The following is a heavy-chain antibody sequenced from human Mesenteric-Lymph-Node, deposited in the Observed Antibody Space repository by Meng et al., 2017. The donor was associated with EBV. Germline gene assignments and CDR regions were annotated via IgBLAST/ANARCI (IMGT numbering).Heavy chain of an antibody. J-gene: IGHJ4*02. V-gene: IGHV4-61*03. CDR1: GGSVNSGSYY. CDR2: IFSSGST. Sequence: QVQLQEWGPGLVKPSGTLSLTCPVSGGSVNSGSYYWSWIRQPPGKGLQWIGYIFSSGSTNYNPSFKSRVTISVDMSKNHFSLRLTSVTPADTAVYYCARGYGSGSYRYFDYWGQGTLVTVSS. CDR3: ARGYGSGSYRYFDY. D-gene: IGHD3-10*01.